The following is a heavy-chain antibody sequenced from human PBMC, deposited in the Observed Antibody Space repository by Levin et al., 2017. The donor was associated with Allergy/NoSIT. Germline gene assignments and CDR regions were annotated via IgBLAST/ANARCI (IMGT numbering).Heavy chain of an antibody. CDR1: GFTFNNYA. CDR3: ARSRGHSGYDPLFDI. D-gene: IGHD5-12*01. V-gene: IGHV3-30-3*01. Sequence: QSGGSLRLSCAGSGFTFNNYAIHWVRQAPGKGLEWVAVISYDGSDKYYADSVKGRFTISRDNSKNTVYLQVNSLRAEDTAVYYCARSRGHSGYDPLFDIWGQGTMVTVSP. J-gene: IGHJ3*02. CDR2: ISYDGSDK.